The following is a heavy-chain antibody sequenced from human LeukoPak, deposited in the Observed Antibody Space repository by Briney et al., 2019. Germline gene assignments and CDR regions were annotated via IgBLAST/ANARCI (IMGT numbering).Heavy chain of an antibody. CDR1: GGPFSGYY. Sequence: SETLSLTCAVYGGPFSGYYWSWIRQPPGKGLEWIGEINHSGSTNYNPSLKSRVTISVDTSKNQFSLKLSSVTAADTAVYYCARGVAGTYYYYGMDVWGQGTTVTVSS. J-gene: IGHJ6*02. CDR2: INHSGST. CDR3: ARGVAGTYYYYGMDV. D-gene: IGHD2-15*01. V-gene: IGHV4-34*01.